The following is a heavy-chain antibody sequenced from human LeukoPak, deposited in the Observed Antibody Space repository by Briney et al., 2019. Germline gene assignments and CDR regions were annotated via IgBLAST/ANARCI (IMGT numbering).Heavy chain of an antibody. J-gene: IGHJ2*01. V-gene: IGHV3-30*02. CDR1: GFTFSSYG. CDR3: ARPYYYDDSGWYFDL. Sequence: PGGSLRLSCAASGFTFSSYGMHWVRQAPGKGLEWVAFIRYDGSNKYYADSVKGRFTISRDDSKNTLYLQMNSLKAEDTAVYYCARPYYYDDSGWYFDLWGRGTLVTVSS. CDR2: IRYDGSNK. D-gene: IGHD3-22*01.